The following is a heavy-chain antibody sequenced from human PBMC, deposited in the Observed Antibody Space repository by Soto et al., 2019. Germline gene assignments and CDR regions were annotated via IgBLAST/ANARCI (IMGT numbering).Heavy chain of an antibody. Sequence: HVQLVESGGGVVQPGRSLRLSCAASGFTFSSDAMHWVRQAPGKGLEWVAVISYAGSNKFYADSVKGRFTISRDNSKNTLYLQLNSLRAEDTAVYYCARPLWRDDYNWGYFDLWGRGTLVTVSS. D-gene: IGHD4-4*01. CDR1: GFTFSSDA. J-gene: IGHJ2*01. CDR3: ARPLWRDDYNWGYFDL. CDR2: ISYAGSNK. V-gene: IGHV3-30-3*01.